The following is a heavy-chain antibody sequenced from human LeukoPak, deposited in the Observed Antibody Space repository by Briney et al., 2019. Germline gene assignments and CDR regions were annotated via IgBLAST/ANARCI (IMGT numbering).Heavy chain of an antibody. CDR1: GIAFRSVW. Sequence: PGGSLRLSCAASGIAFRSVWMSWVRQAPGKGLEWVANIKQDGSEKYYVDSVKGRFIISRDNAKNSLYLQMNSLRAEDTAVYYCARVGYGDYRIDYWGQGTLVTVSS. CDR3: ARVGYGDYRIDY. J-gene: IGHJ4*02. CDR2: IKQDGSEK. D-gene: IGHD4-17*01. V-gene: IGHV3-7*01.